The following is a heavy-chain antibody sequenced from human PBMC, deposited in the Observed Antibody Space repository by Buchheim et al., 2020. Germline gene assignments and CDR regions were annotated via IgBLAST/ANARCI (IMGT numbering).Heavy chain of an antibody. V-gene: IGHV3-66*01. CDR2: IYSGGST. CDR1: GFTVSSNY. CDR3: ARDRRISRYGDLYYYYGMDV. D-gene: IGHD4-17*01. J-gene: IGHJ6*02. Sequence: EVQLVESGGGLVQPGGSLRLSCAASGFTVSSNYMSWVRQAPGKGLEWVSVIYSGGSTYYADSVKGRFTISSANSKNTLYLQMNSLRAEDTAVYYCARDRRISRYGDLYYYYGMDVWGQGTT.